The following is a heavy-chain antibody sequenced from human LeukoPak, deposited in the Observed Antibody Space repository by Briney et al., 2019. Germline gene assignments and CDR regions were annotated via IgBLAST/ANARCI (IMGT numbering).Heavy chain of an antibody. CDR1: GFTFSSYS. Sequence: GGSLRLSCAASGFTFSSYSMNWVRQAPGKGLEWVSSISSSSSYIYYADSVKGRFTISRDNAKNSLYLQMNSLRAEDTAVYYCARDWHHSSGCLAYWGQGTLVTVSS. V-gene: IGHV3-21*01. J-gene: IGHJ4*02. D-gene: IGHD6-19*01. CDR2: ISSSSSYI. CDR3: ARDWHHSSGCLAY.